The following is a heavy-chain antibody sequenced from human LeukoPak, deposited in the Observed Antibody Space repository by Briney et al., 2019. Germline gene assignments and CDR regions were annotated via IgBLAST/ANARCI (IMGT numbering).Heavy chain of an antibody. J-gene: IGHJ4*02. V-gene: IGHV4-34*01. CDR3: ARDLMVRGVID. Sequence: PSETLSLTCAVYGGSFSGYYWSWIRQPPGKGLEWIGEINHSGSTNYNPSLKSRVTISVDTSKNQFSLKLSSVTAADTAVYYCARDLMVRGVIDWGQGTLVTVSS. CDR1: GGSFSGYY. D-gene: IGHD3-10*01. CDR2: INHSGST.